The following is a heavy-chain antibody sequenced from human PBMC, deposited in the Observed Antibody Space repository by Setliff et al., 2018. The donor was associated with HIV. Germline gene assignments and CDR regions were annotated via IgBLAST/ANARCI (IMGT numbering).Heavy chain of an antibody. V-gene: IGHV4-4*08. CDR3: ARQGAQQELTPFYSYGMDV. D-gene: IGHD3-16*01. CDR1: GGSISNHF. J-gene: IGHJ6*02. CDR2: IYTTERI. Sequence: SETLSLTCTVSGGSISNHFWTWIRQSPGKGLEWIATIYTTERISYNPSLRSRVTISVDTSKNQFSLKLNSVTAADTAVYYCARQGAQQELTPFYSYGMDVWGQGTTVTVSS.